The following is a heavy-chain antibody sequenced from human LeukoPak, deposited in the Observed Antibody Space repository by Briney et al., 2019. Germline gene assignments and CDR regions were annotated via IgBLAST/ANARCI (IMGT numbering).Heavy chain of an antibody. V-gene: IGHV3-30*02. CDR2: IRYDGSNK. J-gene: IGHJ6*03. D-gene: IGHD3-3*01. CDR3: AKGLVWSGYPRRMDV. Sequence: GGSLRLSCAASGFTFSSYGMHWVRQAPGKGLEWVAFIRYDGSNKYYADSVKGRFTISRDNPKNTLYLQMNSLRAEDTAVYYCAKGLVWSGYPRRMDVWGKGTTVTVSS. CDR1: GFTFSSYG.